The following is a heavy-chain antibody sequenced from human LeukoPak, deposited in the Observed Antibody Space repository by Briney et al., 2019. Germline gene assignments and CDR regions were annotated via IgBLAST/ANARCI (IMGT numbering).Heavy chain of an antibody. CDR3: RGYCSSTSCPTSFDY. D-gene: IGHD2-2*01. J-gene: IGHJ4*02. CDR2: ISGSGGST. Sequence: GGSLRLSCAASGFTFSSYAMSWVRQAPGKGLESVSAISGSGGSTYYADSVKGRFTISRDNSKNTLYLQMNSLRAEDTAVYYCRGYCSSTSCPTSFDYWGQGTLVTVSS. CDR1: GFTFSSYA. V-gene: IGHV3-23*01.